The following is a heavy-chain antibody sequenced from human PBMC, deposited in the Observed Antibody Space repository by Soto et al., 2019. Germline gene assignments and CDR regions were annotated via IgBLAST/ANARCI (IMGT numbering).Heavy chain of an antibody. V-gene: IGHV3-23*01. CDR2: ISGNGGST. Sequence: GGSLRLSCAGSGFTFSSYPMSWVRQAPGKGLEWVSAISGNGGSTYYADSVKGRFTISRDNSKNTLYLQMNSLRAEDTAVYYCAKPPDYNWNDYWGQGTLVTVSS. CDR1: GFTFSSYP. J-gene: IGHJ4*02. D-gene: IGHD1-20*01. CDR3: AKPPDYNWNDY.